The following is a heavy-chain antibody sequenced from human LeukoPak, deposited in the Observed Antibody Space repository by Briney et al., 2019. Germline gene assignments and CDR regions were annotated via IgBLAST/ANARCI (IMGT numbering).Heavy chain of an antibody. CDR3: AEDRDLQFEY. J-gene: IGHJ4*02. CDR1: GFSFSNSG. V-gene: IGHV3-30*18. CDR2: MAFDGSNR. Sequence: GGSLRLSCATSGFSFSNSGMHWVRQAPGRGLEWVAVMAFDGSNRYYTDSVRGRFTISRDNSKNTLYLQMNSLRAEDTAVYCCAEDRDLQFEYWGQGTLVTVSS. D-gene: IGHD4-11*01.